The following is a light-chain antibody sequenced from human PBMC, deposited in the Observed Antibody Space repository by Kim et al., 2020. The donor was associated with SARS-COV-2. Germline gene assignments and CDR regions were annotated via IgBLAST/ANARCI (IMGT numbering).Light chain of an antibody. CDR2: GKH. CDR1: SRRGYY. V-gene: IGLV3-19*01. Sequence: LGQTLRIKYQGDSRRGYYATWYHQKPGQPPVLVIYGKHNRPSGIPDRFSGSSSGNTASLTITGAQAEDKADYYCNSRDSSGNHLVVFGGGTQLTVL. J-gene: IGLJ2*01. CDR3: NSRDSSGNHLVV.